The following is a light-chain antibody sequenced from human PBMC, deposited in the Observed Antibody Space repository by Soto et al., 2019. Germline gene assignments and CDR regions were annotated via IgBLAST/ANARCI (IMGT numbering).Light chain of an antibody. CDR3: QQRSNWYT. Sequence: EIVLTQSPATLSLSPGERATLSCSASQSVSSYLAWYQQTPGQAPRLLIYDASNRATGIPARFSGSGAGTDFTLTISSLEPEDFAVYYCQQRSNWYTFGQGTKLEIK. CDR2: DAS. J-gene: IGKJ2*01. CDR1: QSVSSY. V-gene: IGKV3-11*01.